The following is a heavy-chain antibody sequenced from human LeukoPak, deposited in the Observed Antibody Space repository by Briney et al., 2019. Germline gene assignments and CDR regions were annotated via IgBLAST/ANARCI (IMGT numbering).Heavy chain of an antibody. CDR3: ARARLDPLASNAFDI. J-gene: IGHJ3*02. D-gene: IGHD6-25*01. Sequence: SETLSLTCAVYGGSFSGYYWSWIRQPPGKGLEWIGEINHSGSTNYNPSLKSRVTISVDTSKTQFSLKLSSVTAADTAVYYCARARLDPLASNAFDIWGQGTMVTVSS. CDR2: INHSGST. V-gene: IGHV4-34*01. CDR1: GGSFSGYY.